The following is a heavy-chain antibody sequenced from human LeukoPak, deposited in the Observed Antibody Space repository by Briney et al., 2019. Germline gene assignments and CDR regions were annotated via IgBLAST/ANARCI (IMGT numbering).Heavy chain of an antibody. CDR2: MNPNSGDT. CDR1: GYTFIGYY. Sequence: GASVKVSCKASGYTFIGYYMHWVRQAPGQGLEWMGWMNPNSGDTKYAEKFQDRVTMTRDTSTSTAYMELRRLRSDDTAVYYCARDFRITAAGTGYYYGMDVWGQGTTVTVSS. J-gene: IGHJ6*02. CDR3: ARDFRITAAGTGYYYGMDV. V-gene: IGHV1-2*02. D-gene: IGHD6-13*01.